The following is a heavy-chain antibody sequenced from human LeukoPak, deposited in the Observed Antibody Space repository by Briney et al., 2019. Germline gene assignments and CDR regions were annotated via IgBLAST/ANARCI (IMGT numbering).Heavy chain of an antibody. CDR1: GGSISSYY. V-gene: IGHV4-4*07. CDR2: IYTSGST. D-gene: IGHD6-13*01. Sequence: SETLSLTCTVSGGSISSYYWSWIRQPAGKGLEWIGRIYTSGSTNYNPSLKSRVTMSVDTSKNQFSLKLSSVTAADTAVYYCARDNSSPDPYYYYYYYMDVWGKGTTVTVSS. CDR3: ARDNSSPDPYYYYYYYMDV. J-gene: IGHJ6*03.